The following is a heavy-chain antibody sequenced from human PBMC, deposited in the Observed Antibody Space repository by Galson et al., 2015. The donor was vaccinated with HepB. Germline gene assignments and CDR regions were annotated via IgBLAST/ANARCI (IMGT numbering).Heavy chain of an antibody. D-gene: IGHD2-15*01. V-gene: IGHV3-74*01. Sequence: SLRLSCAASGFTFSSYWMHWVRQAPGKGLVWVSRINSDGSSTSYADSVKGRFTISRDNAKNTLYLQMNSLRAEDTAVYYCARSLRRSWVYYYYGMDVWGQGTTVTVSS. CDR3: ARSLRRSWVYYYYGMDV. J-gene: IGHJ6*02. CDR2: INSDGSST. CDR1: GFTFSSYW.